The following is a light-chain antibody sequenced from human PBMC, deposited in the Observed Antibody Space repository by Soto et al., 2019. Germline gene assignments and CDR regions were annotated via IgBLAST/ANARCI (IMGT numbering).Light chain of an antibody. CDR3: QQLHSYPST. V-gene: IGKV1-9*01. CDR1: QGISDY. J-gene: IGKJ5*01. CDR2: AAS. Sequence: DIQLTQSPSFLSASVGDRVTITCRASQGISDYLAWYQQEPGKAPKLLIYAASTLQSGVPSRFSGSGSGIEFTLTISSLQPEDFATYYCQQLHSYPSTFGQGTRLDIK.